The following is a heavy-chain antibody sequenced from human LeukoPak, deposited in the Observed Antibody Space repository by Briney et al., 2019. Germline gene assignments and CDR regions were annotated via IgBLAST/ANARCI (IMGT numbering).Heavy chain of an antibody. CDR1: GFPFSVYE. CDR2: IGSSGTTI. D-gene: IGHD6-19*01. J-gene: IGHJ4*02. CDR3: ALLAVASDFDY. V-gene: IGHV3-48*03. Sequence: GGSLGLSCAVSGFPFSVYEMNWVRQAPGKGLEWVSNIGSSGTTIYYADSVRGRFSISRDNAKSSLYLQMNSLRVEDTAVYYCALLAVASDFDYWGQGALVTVSS.